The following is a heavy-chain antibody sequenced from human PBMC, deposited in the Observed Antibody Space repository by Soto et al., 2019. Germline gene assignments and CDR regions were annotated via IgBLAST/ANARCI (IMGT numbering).Heavy chain of an antibody. CDR1: GGSISSYY. D-gene: IGHD2-8*01. CDR3: ARDVPYCTNGVCPGDWFDP. V-gene: IGHV4-4*07. J-gene: IGHJ5*02. Sequence: KTSETLSLTCTVSGGSISSYYWSWIRQPAGKGLEWIGRIYTSGSTNYNPSLKSRVTMSVGTSKNQFSLKLSSVTAADTAVYYCARDVPYCTNGVCPGDWFDPWGQGTLVTVSS. CDR2: IYTSGST.